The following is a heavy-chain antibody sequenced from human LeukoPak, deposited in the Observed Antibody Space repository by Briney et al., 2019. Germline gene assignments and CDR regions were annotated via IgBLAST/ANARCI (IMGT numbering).Heavy chain of an antibody. Sequence: GGSLRLSCAASGFTFSSYAMSWVRQTAGKGLEWGSAISGSGGSTYYADSVKGRFTISRDNSKNTLYLQMNSLRAEDTAVYYCAKDPSREAAGHWGQGTLVTVSS. CDR1: GFTFSSYA. J-gene: IGHJ4*02. V-gene: IGHV3-23*01. CDR2: ISGSGGST. CDR3: AKDPSREAAGH. D-gene: IGHD6-13*01.